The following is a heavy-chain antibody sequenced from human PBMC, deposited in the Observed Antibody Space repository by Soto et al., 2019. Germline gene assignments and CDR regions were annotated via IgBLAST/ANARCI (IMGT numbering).Heavy chain of an antibody. Sequence: TGGSVRLSCPASGFTFSSFSMNWARQAQGKGLEWVSSISSSSSYIYYADSVKGRFTISRDNAKNSLYLQMNSLRAEDTAVYYCARDTGYYDSSGYYLDAFDIWGQGTMVTVSS. CDR2: ISSSSSYI. CDR3: ARDTGYYDSSGYYLDAFDI. D-gene: IGHD3-22*01. V-gene: IGHV3-21*01. CDR1: GFTFSSFS. J-gene: IGHJ3*02.